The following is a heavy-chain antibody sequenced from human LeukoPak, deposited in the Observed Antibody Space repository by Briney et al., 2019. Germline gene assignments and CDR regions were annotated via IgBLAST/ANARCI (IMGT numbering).Heavy chain of an antibody. J-gene: IGHJ4*02. CDR2: ISYDGSNK. CDR1: GFTFSSYA. CDR3: ARVPGYSSGWADY. V-gene: IGHV3-30-3*01. D-gene: IGHD6-19*01. Sequence: GRSLRLSCAASGFTFSSYAMHWVRQAPGKGLEWVAVISYDGSNKYYADSVKGRFTISRDNSKNTLYLQMNGLRAEDTAVYYCARVPGYSSGWADYWGQGTLVTVSS.